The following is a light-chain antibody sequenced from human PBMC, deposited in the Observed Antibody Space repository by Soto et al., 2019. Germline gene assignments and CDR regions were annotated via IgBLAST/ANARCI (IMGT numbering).Light chain of an antibody. V-gene: IGKV1-9*01. CDR2: AAS. J-gene: IGKJ2*01. CDR1: QGISSY. Sequence: IQLTQSPSSLSASVGDRVTITCRASQGISSYLAWYQQKPGKAPKLLIYAASTLQSGVPSRFSGSGSGTDFTLTISSLQPEYFATYDCQQLNSYPPTFGQGTKLEIK. CDR3: QQLNSYPPT.